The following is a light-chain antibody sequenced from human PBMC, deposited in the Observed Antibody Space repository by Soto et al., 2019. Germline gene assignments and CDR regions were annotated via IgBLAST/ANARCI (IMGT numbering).Light chain of an antibody. Sequence: QAVVTQEPSLTVSPGGTVTLTCGSSTGTVTSGHYPYWFQQKPGQAPTTLIYDIYKKSSWTPARFSGSLLGGKAALTLTGAQPEDEADFYCLLSYSGARVFGGGTKLTVL. CDR3: LLSYSGARV. J-gene: IGLJ3*02. V-gene: IGLV7-46*01. CDR1: TGTVTSGHY. CDR2: DIY.